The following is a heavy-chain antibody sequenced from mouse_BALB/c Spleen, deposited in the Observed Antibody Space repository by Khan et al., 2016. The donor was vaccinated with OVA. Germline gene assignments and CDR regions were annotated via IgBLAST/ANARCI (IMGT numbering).Heavy chain of an antibody. J-gene: IGHJ2*01. Sequence: EVELVESGPDLVKPSQSLSLTCTVTGYSLTSGYGSNWIRQFPGNKLEWMAYISYSGSTNYNPSLKSRISITRDTSKNQFFLQLNSVATEDTATYYCARTARIKYWGQGTTLTVSS. D-gene: IGHD3-3*01. V-gene: IGHV3-1*02. CDR1: GYSLTSGYG. CDR2: ISYSGST. CDR3: ARTARIKY.